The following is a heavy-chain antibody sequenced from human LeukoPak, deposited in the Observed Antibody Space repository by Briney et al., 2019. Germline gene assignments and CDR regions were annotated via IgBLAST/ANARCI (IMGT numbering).Heavy chain of an antibody. V-gene: IGHV3-74*01. CDR2: IENNGRST. Sequence: PGGSLRLSCAASGFTFSSYGMHWVRQSPGKGLVWVSHIENNGRSTNYADSVKGRFTISRDNTRNTLSLEMNNLRAEDTAIYYCAREKVVASQYYYYGMDVWGQGTTVTVSS. CDR3: AREKVVASQYYYYGMDV. J-gene: IGHJ6*02. CDR1: GFTFSSYG. D-gene: IGHD2-15*01.